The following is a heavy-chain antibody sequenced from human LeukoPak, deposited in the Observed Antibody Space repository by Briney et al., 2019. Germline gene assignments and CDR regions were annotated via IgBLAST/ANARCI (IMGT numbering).Heavy chain of an antibody. CDR2: IYRGGST. CDR1: GFTVSSTY. Sequence: GGSLRLSCAASGFTVSSTYMSWVRQAPGKGLEWVSVIYRGGSTYYADSVKGRFTISRDNSKNTLYLQMNSLRVEDTALYYCARDGGSYGMGAFDIWGQGTVVTVSS. V-gene: IGHV3-66*01. CDR3: ARDGGSYGMGAFDI. D-gene: IGHD1-26*01. J-gene: IGHJ3*02.